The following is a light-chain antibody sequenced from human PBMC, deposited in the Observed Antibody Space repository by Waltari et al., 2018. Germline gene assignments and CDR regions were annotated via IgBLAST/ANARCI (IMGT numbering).Light chain of an antibody. J-gene: IGKJ4*01. CDR2: GAS. CDR1: QTVRTTY. CDR3: QQYDISPLT. V-gene: IGKV3-20*01. Sequence: EIVLTQSPGTLSLSPGERATLSCRASQTVRTTYLAWYQQKTGQAPTLPIHGASSRATGIPDRFRGSGSGTDFSLTISSLEPEDFAVYYCQQYDISPLTFGGGTKVEIK.